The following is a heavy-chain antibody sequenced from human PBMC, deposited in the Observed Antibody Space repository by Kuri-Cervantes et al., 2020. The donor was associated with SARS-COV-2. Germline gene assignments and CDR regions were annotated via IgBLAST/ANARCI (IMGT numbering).Heavy chain of an antibody. CDR3: ARRYSGSYGREFFDY. CDR2: IYYSGST. Sequence: SETLSLTCTVSGGSISSSSYYWGWIRQPPGKGLEWIGSIYYSGSTYYNPSLKSRITISVDTSKNQFSLKLSSVTAADTAVYYCARRYSGSYGREFFDYWGQGTLVTVSS. CDR1: GGSISSSSYY. J-gene: IGHJ4*02. D-gene: IGHD1-26*01. V-gene: IGHV4-39*01.